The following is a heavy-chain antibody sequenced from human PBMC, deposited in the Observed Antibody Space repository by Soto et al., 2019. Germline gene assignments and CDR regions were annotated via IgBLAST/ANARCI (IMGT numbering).Heavy chain of an antibody. V-gene: IGHV5-51*01. Sequence: HXESLRVSCKASGYSCTSYWVGWVLQMPGKGLEWMGIIYPGDSEGRYSPSFQGQVTISADKSISTAYLQWSSLKASETAMYYCARKGGRGMNDAFDIWAQRTTVTVSS. CDR3: ARKGGRGMNDAFDI. CDR2: IYPGDSEG. J-gene: IGHJ3*02. CDR1: GYSCTSYW. D-gene: IGHD3-16*01.